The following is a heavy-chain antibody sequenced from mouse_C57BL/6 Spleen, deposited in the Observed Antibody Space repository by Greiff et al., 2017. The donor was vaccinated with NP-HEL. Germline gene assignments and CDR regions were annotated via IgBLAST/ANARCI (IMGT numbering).Heavy chain of an antibody. V-gene: IGHV5-17*01. CDR2: ISSGSSTI. CDR1: GFTFSDYG. Sequence: EVKLVESGGGLVKPGGSLKLSCAASGFTFSDYGMHWVRQAPEKGLEWVAYISSGSSTIYYADTVKGRFTISRDNAKNTLFLQMTSLRSEDTAMYYCARRAGYCFDYWGQGTTLTVSS. CDR3: ARRAGYCFDY. J-gene: IGHJ2*01.